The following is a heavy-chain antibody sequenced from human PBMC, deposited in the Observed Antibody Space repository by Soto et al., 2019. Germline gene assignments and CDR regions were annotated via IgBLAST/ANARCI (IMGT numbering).Heavy chain of an antibody. CDR1: GFTFSSYG. V-gene: IGHV3-30*03. J-gene: IGHJ1*01. CDR2: ISYDGSNK. D-gene: IGHD6-13*01. Sequence: QVQLVESGGGVVQPGRSLRLSCAASGFTFSSYGMHWVRQAPGKGLEWVAVISYDGSNKYYADSVKGRFTISRDNSKNTLYLQMNRLRAEDTAVYYCAVPPYGSSSWYGYFQHWGQGTLVTVSS. CDR3: AVPPYGSSSWYGYFQH.